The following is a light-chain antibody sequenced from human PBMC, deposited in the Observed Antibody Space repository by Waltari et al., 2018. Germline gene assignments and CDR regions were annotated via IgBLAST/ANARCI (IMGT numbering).Light chain of an antibody. J-gene: IGKJ1*01. V-gene: IGKV4-1*01. CDR2: CAS. CDR1: QSVLYNSNNKNY. CDR3: QQYYSSPRT. Sequence: DIVMTQSPDSLAVSLGERATINCKSSQSVLYNSNNKNYLAWYQQKPGQPPKLLIYCASTRQAGVPYRFRGGGSGTDFTLTISSLQAEDVAVYYCQQYYSSPRTFGQGTKVEIK.